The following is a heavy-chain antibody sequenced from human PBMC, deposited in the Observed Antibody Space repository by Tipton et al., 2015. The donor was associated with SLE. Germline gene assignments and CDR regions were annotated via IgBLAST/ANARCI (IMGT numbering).Heavy chain of an antibody. CDR2: IHPDSGDT. CDR3: AGGLTFGSGSYDY. Sequence: QLVQSGPEVKKPGASLKVSCKASGSSFTAFYIHWVRQAPGQGLEWMGRIHPDSGDTNYAQKFQDRVTMTRDTSFTTVYLELTRLTSDDTAVYYCAGGLTFGSGSYDYWGQGTLITVSS. V-gene: IGHV1-2*06. J-gene: IGHJ4*02. D-gene: IGHD3-10*01. CDR1: GSSFTAFY.